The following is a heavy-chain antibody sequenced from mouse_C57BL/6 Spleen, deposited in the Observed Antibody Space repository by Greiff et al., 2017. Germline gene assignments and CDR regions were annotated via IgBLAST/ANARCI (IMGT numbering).Heavy chain of an antibody. CDR3: ARRGTVEDYAMDY. Sequence: EVQLQQSGPELVKPGASVKISCKASGYSFTDYNMNWVKQSNGKSLEWIGVINPNYGTTSYNQKFKGKATLTVDQASSTTYMQLNSLTSEDSAVXYCARRGTVEDYAMDYWGQGTSVTVSS. CDR2: INPNYGTT. V-gene: IGHV1-39*01. D-gene: IGHD1-1*01. J-gene: IGHJ4*01. CDR1: GYSFTDYN.